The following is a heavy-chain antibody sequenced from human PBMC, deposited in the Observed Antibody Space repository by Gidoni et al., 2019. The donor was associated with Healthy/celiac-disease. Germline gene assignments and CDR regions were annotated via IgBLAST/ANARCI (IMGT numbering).Heavy chain of an antibody. Sequence: QVQLVESGGGVVQPGRSLRLSCAASGFTFSSYGMHGVRQAPGKGLEWVAVIWYDGSNKYYADSVKGRFTISRDNSKNTLYLQMNSLRAEDTAVYYCARVGYSSGWFRAKGAFDIWGQGTMVTVSS. CDR3: ARVGYSSGWFRAKGAFDI. D-gene: IGHD6-19*01. CDR1: GFTFSSYG. J-gene: IGHJ3*02. V-gene: IGHV3-33*01. CDR2: IWYDGSNK.